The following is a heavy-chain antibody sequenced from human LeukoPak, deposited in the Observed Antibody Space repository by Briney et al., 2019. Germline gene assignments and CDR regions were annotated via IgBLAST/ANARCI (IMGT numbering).Heavy chain of an antibody. CDR2: IKQDGSGQ. J-gene: IGHJ4*02. CDR1: GFTFSRYW. CDR3: TTGYSSGWYNEGNY. V-gene: IGHV3-7*01. Sequence: GSLRLSCVASGFTFSRYWMSRVRQAPGKGLEWVAKIKQDGSGQYYLDSVKGRFTISRDNAKNSLYLQMNSLRAEDTAVYFCTTGYSSGWYNEGNYWGQGTLVTVSS. D-gene: IGHD6-19*01.